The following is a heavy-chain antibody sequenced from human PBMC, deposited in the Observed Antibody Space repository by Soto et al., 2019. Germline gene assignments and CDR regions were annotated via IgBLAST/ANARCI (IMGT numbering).Heavy chain of an antibody. Sequence: EVQLLESGGVVVQPGGPLRLSCAASGFTFHDYSMHWVRHAPGKGLECVSLVSWDGGTTYYADSVKGRFTINRDNTNNALHLQMNSLTTEDTALYYCAKHRVGVPASYYFDYWGQGTLVTVSS. CDR1: GFTFHDYS. CDR3: AKHRVGVPASYYFDY. CDR2: VSWDGGTT. D-gene: IGHD3-16*01. J-gene: IGHJ4*02. V-gene: IGHV3-43*01.